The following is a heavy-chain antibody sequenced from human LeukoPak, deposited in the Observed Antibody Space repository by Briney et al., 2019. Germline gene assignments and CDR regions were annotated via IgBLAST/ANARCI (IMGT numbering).Heavy chain of an antibody. D-gene: IGHD6-6*01. V-gene: IGHV4-34*01. CDR3: ARGEAARRYYYYYGMDV. J-gene: IGHJ6*02. CDR2: INHSGST. Sequence: SETLSLTCAVYGGSFSGYYWSWIRQPPGKGLEWIGGINHSGSTNYNPSLKSRVTISVDTSKNQFSLKLSSVTAADTAVYYCARGEAARRYYYYYGMDVWGQGTTVTVSS. CDR1: GGSFSGYY.